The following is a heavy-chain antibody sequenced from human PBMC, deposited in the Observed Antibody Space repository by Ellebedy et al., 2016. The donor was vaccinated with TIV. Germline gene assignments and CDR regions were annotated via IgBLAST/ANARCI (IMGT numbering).Heavy chain of an antibody. D-gene: IGHD5-18*01. Sequence: AASVKVSCKVSGNSLSELSMQWVRQVPGKGLEWMGGFDPEDGETIYAQNFQGRVTMTEDTSTDTAYMELSSLTSEDTAVYYCAAGDTGGFDYWGQGTLLTVSS. J-gene: IGHJ4*02. CDR2: FDPEDGET. CDR1: GNSLSELS. CDR3: AAGDTGGFDY. V-gene: IGHV1-24*01.